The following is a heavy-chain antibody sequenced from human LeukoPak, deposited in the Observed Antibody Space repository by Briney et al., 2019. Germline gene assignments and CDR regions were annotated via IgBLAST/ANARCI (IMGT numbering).Heavy chain of an antibody. CDR2: ITTSDGNT. CDR3: AKDGGLWVSAHWGDS. Sequence: PGGSLRLSCAASGFTFSSHSMNWVRLAPGKGLEWVSTITTSDGNTYYADSVRGRFTVSRDNSKNTLFLQMNSLRAEDTAVYYCAKDGGLWVSAHWGDSWGRGTLVTVSS. J-gene: IGHJ4*02. D-gene: IGHD7-27*01. V-gene: IGHV3-23*01. CDR1: GFTFSSHS.